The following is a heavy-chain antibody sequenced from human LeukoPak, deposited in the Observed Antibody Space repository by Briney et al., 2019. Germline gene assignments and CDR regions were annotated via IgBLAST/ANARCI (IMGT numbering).Heavy chain of an antibody. V-gene: IGHV1-18*04. Sequence: ASVKVSCKASGYTFTGYGISWVRQAPGQGLEWMGWISAYNGNTNYAQKLQGRVTMTTDTSTSTAYMELRSLRSDDTAVYYCARDLCGGDCYSGWFDPWGQGTLVTVSS. D-gene: IGHD2-21*02. CDR3: ARDLCGGDCYSGWFDP. CDR1: GYTFTGYG. CDR2: ISAYNGNT. J-gene: IGHJ5*02.